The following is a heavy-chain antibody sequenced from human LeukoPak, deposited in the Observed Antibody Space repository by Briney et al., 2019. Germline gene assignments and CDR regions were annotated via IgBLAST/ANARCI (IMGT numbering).Heavy chain of an antibody. V-gene: IGHV4-39*07. CDR1: GGSISSSSYY. CDR2: IYYSGST. Sequence: SSETLSLTCTVSGGSISSSSYYWGWIRQPPGKGLEWIGSIYYSGSTNYNPSLKSRVTISVDTSKNQFSLRLSSVTAADTAVYYCARGGFYCGGDCYVDYWGQGTLVTVSS. CDR3: ARGGFYCGGDCYVDY. D-gene: IGHD2-21*02. J-gene: IGHJ4*02.